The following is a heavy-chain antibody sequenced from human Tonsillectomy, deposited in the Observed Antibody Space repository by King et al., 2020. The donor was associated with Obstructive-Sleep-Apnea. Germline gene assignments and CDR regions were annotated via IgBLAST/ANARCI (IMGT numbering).Heavy chain of an antibody. Sequence: VQLVESGGGVVQPGRSLRLSCAASGFTFSSYGMHWVRQAPGKGLEWVAVISYDGSNKYYADSVKGRFTISRDNSKNTLYLQMNSLRAEDTAVYYCASPIVATGTNYFDYWGQGTLVTVSS. V-gene: IGHV3-30*03. CDR2: ISYDGSNK. J-gene: IGHJ4*02. CDR1: GFTFSSYG. D-gene: IGHD5-12*01. CDR3: ASPIVATGTNYFDY.